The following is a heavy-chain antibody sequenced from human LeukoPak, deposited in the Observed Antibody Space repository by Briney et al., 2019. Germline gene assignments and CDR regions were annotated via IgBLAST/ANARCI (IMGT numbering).Heavy chain of an antibody. CDR1: GFTFSGSA. J-gene: IGHJ4*02. CDR3: TRLIGYCSSTSCYRGNDY. D-gene: IGHD2-2*02. V-gene: IGHV3-73*01. CDR2: IRSKANSYAT. Sequence: GGSLRLSCAASGFTFSGSAMHWVRQASGKGLEWVGRIRSKANSYATAYAASVKGRFTISRDDSKNTAYPQMNSLKTEDTAVYYCTRLIGYCSSTSCYRGNDYWGQGTLVTVSS.